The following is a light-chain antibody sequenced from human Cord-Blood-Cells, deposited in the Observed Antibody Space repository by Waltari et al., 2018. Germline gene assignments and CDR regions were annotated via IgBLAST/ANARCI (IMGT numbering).Light chain of an antibody. Sequence: QLVLTQSPSASASLGASVKLTCPLSSGHSSYATAWHQQQPEKGPRYLMKLNSDGSHSKGDGIPDRFSGSSSGAERYLTISSLQSEDEADYYCQTWGTGIHVFGTGTKVTVL. CDR3: QTWGTGIHV. CDR1: SGHSSYA. CDR2: LNSDGSH. V-gene: IGLV4-69*01. J-gene: IGLJ1*01.